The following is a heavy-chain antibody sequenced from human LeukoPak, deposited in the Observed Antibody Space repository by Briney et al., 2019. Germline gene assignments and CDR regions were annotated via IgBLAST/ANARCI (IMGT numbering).Heavy chain of an antibody. CDR1: GGSFSGYY. CDR3: ARGTTSGSSWYLNWFDT. CDR2: INHSGST. V-gene: IGHV4-34*01. J-gene: IGHJ5*02. D-gene: IGHD6-13*01. Sequence: SSETLSLTCAVYGGSFSGYYRSWIRQPPGKGLEWIGEINHSGSTNYNPSLKSRVTISVDTSKNQFSLKLSSVTAADTAVYYCARGTTSGSSWYLNWFDTWGQGTLVTVSS.